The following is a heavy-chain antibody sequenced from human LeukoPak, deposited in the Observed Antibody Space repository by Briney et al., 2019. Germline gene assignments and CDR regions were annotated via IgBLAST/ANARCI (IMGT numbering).Heavy chain of an antibody. V-gene: IGHV1-2*02. D-gene: IGHD6-19*01. J-gene: IGHJ3*02. Sequence: ASVKVSCKASGYTFTGYYMHWVRQAPGQGLEWMGWINPNSGGTNYAQKFQGRVTMTRDTSISTAYMELSRLRSDDTAVYYCARAGYSSGGDAFDIWGQGTMVTVSS. CDR2: INPNSGGT. CDR3: ARAGYSSGGDAFDI. CDR1: GYTFTGYY.